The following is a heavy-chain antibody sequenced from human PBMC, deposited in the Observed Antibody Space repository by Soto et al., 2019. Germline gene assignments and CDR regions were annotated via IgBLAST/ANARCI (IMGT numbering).Heavy chain of an antibody. J-gene: IGHJ4*02. V-gene: IGHV1-69*12. CDR3: ARDGECYCTNGVCLKPFDY. D-gene: IGHD2-8*01. Sequence: QLQLVQSGAEVKKPGSSVTVSCKASGGTFSSYAISWVRQAPGQGLEWMGGIIPIFGTANYAQKFQGRVTITADESTSTAYMELSSLRTEDTVVYYCARDGECYCTNGVCLKPFDYWGQGTLVTVSS. CDR2: IIPIFGTA. CDR1: GGTFSSYA.